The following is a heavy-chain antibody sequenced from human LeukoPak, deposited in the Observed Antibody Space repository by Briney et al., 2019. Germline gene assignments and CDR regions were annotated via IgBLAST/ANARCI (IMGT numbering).Heavy chain of an antibody. D-gene: IGHD3-22*01. J-gene: IGHJ4*02. V-gene: IGHV1-69*05. CDR1: GGTFSSYA. CDR3: ARPNYYDSSGEFDY. Sequence: SVKVSCKASGGTFSSYAISWVRQAPGQGLEWMGGIIPIFGTANYAQKFQGRVTITTDESTSTAYMELSRLRSEDTAVYYCARPNYYDSSGEFDYWGQGTLVTVSS. CDR2: IIPIFGTA.